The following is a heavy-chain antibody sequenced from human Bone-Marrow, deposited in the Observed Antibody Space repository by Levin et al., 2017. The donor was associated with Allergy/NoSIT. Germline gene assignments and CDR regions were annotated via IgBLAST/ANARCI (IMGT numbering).Heavy chain of an antibody. D-gene: IGHD3-3*01. J-gene: IGHJ6*02. CDR3: AKDLYDFWSGYSGMDV. CDR2: ISFDGSSK. Sequence: GGSLRLSCAASGFTFSSYGMHWVRQAPGKGLEWVAVISFDGSSKYYADSVKGQFTISRDNSKNTLYLQMNSLRAEDTAVYHCAKDLYDFWSGYSGMDVWGQGTTVIVSS. CDR1: GFTFSSYG. V-gene: IGHV3-30*18.